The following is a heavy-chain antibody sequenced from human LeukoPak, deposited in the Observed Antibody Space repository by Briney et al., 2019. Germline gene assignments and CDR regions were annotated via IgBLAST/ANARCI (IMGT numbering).Heavy chain of an antibody. Sequence: GGSLRLSCAASGFTFSSYSMHWVRQAPGKGLVWVSRINSDGSSTSYADSVKGRFTVSRDNAESTLYLQMNSLRVDDTAVYYCTRGNYGMDVWGQGTTVTVSS. CDR3: TRGNYGMDV. CDR1: GFTFSSYS. J-gene: IGHJ6*02. V-gene: IGHV3-74*01. CDR2: INSDGSST.